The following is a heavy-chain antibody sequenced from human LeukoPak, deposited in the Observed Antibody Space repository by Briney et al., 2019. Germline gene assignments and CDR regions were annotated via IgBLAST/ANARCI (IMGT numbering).Heavy chain of an antibody. V-gene: IGHV5-51*01. CDR3: ARFAYGSDYFPGHY. CDR2: IYPGDSDT. CDR1: GYSFANYW. D-gene: IGHD3-22*01. Sequence: GESLKISCKGSGYSFANYWIGWVRQVPGKGLEWMGIIYPGDSDTRYGPSFQGQVTISADKSISTAYLQWSSLKASDTAMYYCARFAYGSDYFPGHYWGQGTLVTVSS. J-gene: IGHJ4*02.